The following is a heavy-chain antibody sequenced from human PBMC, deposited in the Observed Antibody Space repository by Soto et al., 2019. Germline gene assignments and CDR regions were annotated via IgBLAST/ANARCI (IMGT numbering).Heavy chain of an antibody. CDR1: GGSISSNY. Sequence: PSETLSLTCTVSGGSISSNYWTWIRQPPGTGLEWIGYVYNSGSTNYNPSLKSRVAISEDTSKSQFSLKVNSMTAADTAVYYCARYRREAVAGYTLDNWGQGILVTVSS. V-gene: IGHV4-59*01. CDR3: ARYRREAVAGYTLDN. CDR2: VYNSGST. J-gene: IGHJ4*02. D-gene: IGHD6-13*01.